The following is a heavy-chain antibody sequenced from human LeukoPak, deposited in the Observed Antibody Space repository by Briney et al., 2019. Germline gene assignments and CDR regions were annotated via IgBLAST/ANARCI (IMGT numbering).Heavy chain of an antibody. J-gene: IGHJ5*02. D-gene: IGHD2-2*01. CDR2: TYYRSKWYN. Sequence: SQTLSLTCAISGDSVSSNSAAWNWIRQSPSRGLEWLGRTYYRSKWYNDYAVSVKSRITINPDTSKNQFSLQLNSVTPEDTAVYYCARTFNHCSGTSCYYPNWFDPWGQGTLVTVSS. CDR1: GDSVSSNSAA. V-gene: IGHV6-1*01. CDR3: ARTFNHCSGTSCYYPNWFDP.